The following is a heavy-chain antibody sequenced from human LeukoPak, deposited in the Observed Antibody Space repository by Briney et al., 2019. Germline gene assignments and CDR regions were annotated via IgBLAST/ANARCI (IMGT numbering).Heavy chain of an antibody. CDR3: ARDRPSRRPGLVVDF. D-gene: IGHD2-8*02. Sequence: SGGSLRLSCTVSGFTVSSNSMSWVRQAPGKGLEWVSSIGSSSSYIYYADSVKGRFTISRDNAKNLLYLQMNSLRADDTAVYYCARDRPSRRPGLVVDFWGQGTLVTVSS. CDR2: IGSSSSYI. V-gene: IGHV3-21*01. J-gene: IGHJ4*02. CDR1: GFTVSSNS.